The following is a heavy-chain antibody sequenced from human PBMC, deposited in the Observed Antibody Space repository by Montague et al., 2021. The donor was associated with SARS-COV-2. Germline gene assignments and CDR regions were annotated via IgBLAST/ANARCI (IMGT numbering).Heavy chain of an antibody. V-gene: IGHV4-39*07. D-gene: IGHD3/OR15-3a*01. J-gene: IGHJ4*02. Sequence: SETLSLTCTVSGGSISSSSYYWGWIRQPPGKGLEWIGSIYYSGSTYYNPSLKSRVTISVDTSENQFSLKLSSVTAADTAVYFCARGGLGNRGFDYWGQGALVTVSS. CDR2: IYYSGST. CDR1: GGSISSSSYY. CDR3: ARGGLGNRGFDY.